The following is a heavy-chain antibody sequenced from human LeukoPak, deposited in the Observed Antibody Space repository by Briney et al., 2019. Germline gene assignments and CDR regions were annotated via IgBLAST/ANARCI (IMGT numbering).Heavy chain of an antibody. V-gene: IGHV4-30-4*01. CDR3: ARVLYDSSNAFDI. Sequence: SQTLSLTCTVSGGSISSGDYYWSWIRQPPGKGLEWIGYIYYSGSTYYNPSLNSRVTISVDTSKNQFSLKLSSVTAADTAVYYCARVLYDSSNAFDIWGQGTTVTVSS. D-gene: IGHD3-22*01. CDR1: GGSISSGDYY. J-gene: IGHJ3*02. CDR2: IYYSGST.